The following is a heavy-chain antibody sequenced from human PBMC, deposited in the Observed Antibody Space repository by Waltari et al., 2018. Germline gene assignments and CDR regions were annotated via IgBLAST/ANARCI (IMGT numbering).Heavy chain of an antibody. CDR1: GGTFSSYA. J-gene: IGHJ6*02. Sequence: QVQLVQSGAEVKKPGSSVKVSCKASGGTFSSYAISWVRQAPGQGLEWMGGIIPIFGTANYAQKFQGRVTITADESTSTAYMELSSLRSEDTAVYYCARDGTMVRGVIPLYYYGMDVWGQGTTVTVSS. V-gene: IGHV1-69*01. CDR2: IIPIFGTA. D-gene: IGHD3-10*01. CDR3: ARDGTMVRGVIPLYYYGMDV.